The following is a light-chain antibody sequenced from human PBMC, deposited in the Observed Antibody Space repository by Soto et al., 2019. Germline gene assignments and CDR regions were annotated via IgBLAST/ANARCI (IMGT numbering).Light chain of an antibody. CDR3: QQSYSTPRFT. CDR2: GAS. CDR1: ESIRTY. J-gene: IGKJ3*01. Sequence: DLQMTQSPSSLSASVGDTVTITCRAGESIRTYLNWYQQKPGRAPKLLIYGASSLQSGVPSRFSGSGSGTDFTLTISSLQPEDFATYYCQQSYSTPRFTFGPGTKVDIK. V-gene: IGKV1-39*01.